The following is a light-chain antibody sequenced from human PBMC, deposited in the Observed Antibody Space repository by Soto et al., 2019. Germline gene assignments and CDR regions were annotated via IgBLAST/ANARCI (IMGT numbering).Light chain of an antibody. Sequence: DIQMTQSPSSLSASVGDRVTITCQASQDISNYLNWYQQKPGKAPKILIYEASNLKTGVPSRFSGIGCATYFTFTISLLQPEDIASYYYQQYDNLPLTFGGGTKVEIK. CDR3: QQYDNLPLT. CDR1: QDISNY. J-gene: IGKJ4*01. CDR2: EAS. V-gene: IGKV1-33*01.